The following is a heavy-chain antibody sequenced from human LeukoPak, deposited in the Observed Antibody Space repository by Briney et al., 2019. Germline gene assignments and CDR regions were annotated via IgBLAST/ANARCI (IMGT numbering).Heavy chain of an antibody. D-gene: IGHD3-10*01. V-gene: IGHV4-4*09. CDR2: VYATGST. CDR3: ARQEARAFDY. J-gene: IGHJ4*02. CDR1: GGSISTFY. Sequence: SETLSLTCTVSGGSISTFYWTWIRQPPGKGLEWTGYVYATGSTKYNPSLKSRVTISVDTSKNHFSLNLKSVTAADTAVYYCARQEARAFDYWGQGTLVTVSS.